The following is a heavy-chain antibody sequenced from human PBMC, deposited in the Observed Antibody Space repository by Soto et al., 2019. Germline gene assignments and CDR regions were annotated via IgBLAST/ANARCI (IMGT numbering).Heavy chain of an antibody. V-gene: IGHV1-3*01. CDR2: INAGNGNT. J-gene: IGHJ5*02. CDR1: GYTFTSYA. CDR3: ARGSLELWLPGGSGNEPQPTQYNWFDP. D-gene: IGHD5-18*01. Sequence: ASVKVSCKSSGYTFTSYAMHWVRQAPGQRLEWMGWINAGNGNTKYSQKFQGRVTITRDTSKNQFSLKLSSVTAADTAVYYCARGSLELWLPGGSGNEPQPTQYNWFDPWGQGTLVTVS.